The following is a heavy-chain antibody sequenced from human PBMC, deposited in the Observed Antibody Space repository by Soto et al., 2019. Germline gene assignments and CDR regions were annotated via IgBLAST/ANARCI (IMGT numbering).Heavy chain of an antibody. D-gene: IGHD3-16*02. J-gene: IGHJ5*02. Sequence: SLRLSCAASGFTFISYAMSWVLQTPGKGLEWVSAISGSGGSTYYADSVKGRFTISRDNSKNTLYLQMNSLRAEDTAVYYCAKDLVRGSYRPNWFDPWGQGTLVTVSS. CDR2: ISGSGGST. CDR1: GFTFISYA. V-gene: IGHV3-23*01. CDR3: AKDLVRGSYRPNWFDP.